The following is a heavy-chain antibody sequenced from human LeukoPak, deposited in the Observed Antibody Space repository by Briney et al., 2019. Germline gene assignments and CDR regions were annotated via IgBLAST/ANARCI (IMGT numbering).Heavy chain of an antibody. V-gene: IGHV4-34*01. CDR2: INHSGST. CDR1: GGSFSGYY. J-gene: IGHJ6*03. Sequence: SETLSLTCAVYGGSFSGYYWSWIRQPPGKGREWIGEINHSGSTNYNPTLKSRVTISVDTSKSQFSLKLSSVTAADTAVYYCARGLAGTLYYYYYYMDVWGKGTTVTVSS. CDR3: ARGLAGTLYYYYYYMDV. D-gene: IGHD1-7*01.